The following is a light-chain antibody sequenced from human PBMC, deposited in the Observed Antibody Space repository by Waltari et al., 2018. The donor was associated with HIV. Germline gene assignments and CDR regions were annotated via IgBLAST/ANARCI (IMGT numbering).Light chain of an antibody. J-gene: IGLJ3*02. CDR1: NSNIGQNT. Sequence: QSVLTQPPSASGTPGQRVFISCSGSNSNIGQNTVHWYQHLPGTAPKLLIYDDHMRPSGVPDRFSGSRSGTSASLAIGGLHSEDEAHYFCASWDDSVTGSNWVFGGETRLTVL. CDR3: ASWDDSVTGSNWV. V-gene: IGLV1-44*01. CDR2: DDH.